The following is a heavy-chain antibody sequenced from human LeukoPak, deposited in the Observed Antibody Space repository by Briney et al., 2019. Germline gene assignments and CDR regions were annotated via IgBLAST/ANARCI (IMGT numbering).Heavy chain of an antibody. V-gene: IGHV3-7*01. J-gene: IGHJ4*02. CDR3: ARNQRRLDY. Sequence: GGSLRLSCAASGFSFSTYWLSWVPQTPEKGLEFVANIDQGGSVRNYMDSLKGRCTISRDNAKNSLYLQMNSLRAEDTAVYYCARNQRRLDYWGQGTLVTVSS. CDR2: IDQGGSVR. D-gene: IGHD1-14*01. CDR1: GFSFSTYW.